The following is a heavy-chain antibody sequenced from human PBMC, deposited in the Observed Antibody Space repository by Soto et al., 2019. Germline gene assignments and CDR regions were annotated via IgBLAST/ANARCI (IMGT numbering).Heavy chain of an antibody. V-gene: IGHV1-2*04. CDR3: ARDPGLPGQYWHFDL. CDR2: VNPKRGDA. CDR1: GYKFTNYY. J-gene: IGHJ2*01. Sequence: QVVLVQSGAEVKKPGDSVKVSCKSSGYKFTNYYIHRVRQAPGQGPEWMGWVNPKRGDAIYAQKFQDWVTMTRDMATTTAYLEVNSLKPADAAVYFCARDPGLPGQYWHFDLWGRGTLVTVSS.